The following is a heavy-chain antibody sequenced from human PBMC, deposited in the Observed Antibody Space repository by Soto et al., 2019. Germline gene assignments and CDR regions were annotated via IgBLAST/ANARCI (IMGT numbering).Heavy chain of an antibody. Sequence: EVQLVESGGGLVQPGRSLRLSCAASGFTFDDYAMHWVRQAPGKGLEWVSGISWNSGSIGYADSVKGRFTISRDNAKNSLYLQMNSLRAEDTALYYCAKGDSFGTKSGWFDPWGQGTLVTVSS. J-gene: IGHJ5*02. CDR2: ISWNSGSI. CDR1: GFTFDDYA. D-gene: IGHD5-18*01. V-gene: IGHV3-9*01. CDR3: AKGDSFGTKSGWFDP.